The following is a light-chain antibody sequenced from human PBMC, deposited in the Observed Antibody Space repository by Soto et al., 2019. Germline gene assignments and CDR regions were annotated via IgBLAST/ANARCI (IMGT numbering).Light chain of an antibody. J-gene: IGKJ1*01. V-gene: IGKV3-11*01. CDR3: QQRSNWPKRT. CDR1: QSVSSY. CDR2: DAS. Sequence: EIVLTQSPATLSLSPGERATLSCRASQSVSSYLAWYQQKPGQAPRLLIYDASNRATGIPARFSGSGSGTDFTLTISRLEREDLAVYYGQQRSNWPKRTFDQGTEMEIK.